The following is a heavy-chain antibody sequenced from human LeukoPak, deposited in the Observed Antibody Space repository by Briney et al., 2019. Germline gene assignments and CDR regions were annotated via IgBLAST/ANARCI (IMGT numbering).Heavy chain of an antibody. CDR3: AREVGDYSNNLPPSFDY. D-gene: IGHD4-11*01. J-gene: IGHJ4*02. Sequence: ASVKVSCKASGYTFTSYAMNWVRQAPGQGLEWMGWINTNTGNPTYAQGFTGRFVFSLDTSVSTAYLQISSLEAEDTAVYYCAREVGDYSNNLPPSFDYWGQGTLVTVSS. V-gene: IGHV7-4-1*02. CDR1: GYTFTSYA. CDR2: INTNTGNP.